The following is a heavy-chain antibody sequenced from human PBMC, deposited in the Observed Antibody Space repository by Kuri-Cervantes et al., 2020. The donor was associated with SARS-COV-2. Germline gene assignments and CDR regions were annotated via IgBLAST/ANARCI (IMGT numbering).Heavy chain of an antibody. D-gene: IGHD5-12*01. J-gene: IGHJ3*02. CDR2: ISSGSYIT. V-gene: IGHV3-23*01. Sequence: GGSLRLSCAVSGFTFSSYAMSWVREAPGKGLEWVAAISSGSYITHYADSVKGWFTISRDNSKNTLYLQMNSLRAEDTAVYYCAKDLGGYDRGAFDIWGQGTMVTVSS. CDR1: GFTFSSYA. CDR3: AKDLGGYDRGAFDI.